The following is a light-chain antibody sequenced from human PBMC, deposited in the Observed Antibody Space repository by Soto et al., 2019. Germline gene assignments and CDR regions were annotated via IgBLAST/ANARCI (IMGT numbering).Light chain of an antibody. CDR3: AAWDDSLSGVV. Sequence: QSALTQPPSASGTPGQRVTISCSGSSSNIGSHDVYWYQQLPGMAPNLLIYKNDQRPSGVPDRFSGSKSGTSASLAISGLRSADEADYYCAAWDDSLSGVVFGGGTKLTVL. CDR1: SSNIGSHD. J-gene: IGLJ2*01. V-gene: IGLV1-47*01. CDR2: KND.